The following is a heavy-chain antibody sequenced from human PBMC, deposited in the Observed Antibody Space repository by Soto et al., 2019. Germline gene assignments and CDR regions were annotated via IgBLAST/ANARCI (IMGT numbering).Heavy chain of an antibody. Sequence: QVQLVQSGAEVKKPGASVKVSCKASGYTFTSYGISWVRQAPGQGLEWMGWISAYNGNTNYAQQLQGRVTMTTDTSTSTAYMELRSLRSDDTAVYYCALGVTYYDILTGPVVQESWGQGTLVTVSS. CDR2: ISAYNGNT. J-gene: IGHJ4*02. D-gene: IGHD3-9*01. CDR1: GYTFTSYG. V-gene: IGHV1-18*01. CDR3: ALGVTYYDILTGPVVQES.